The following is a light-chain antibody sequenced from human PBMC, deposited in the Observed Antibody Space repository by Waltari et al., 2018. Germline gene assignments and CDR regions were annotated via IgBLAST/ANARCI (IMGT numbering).Light chain of an antibody. CDR2: DVS. CDR3: CSYAGSTTLI. Sequence: QSALTQPASVSGSPGQSITISCTGTSSDVGDYNSVSWYQQHPGKVPKLMFYDVSKRPSGVSDRFSGSKSDNTASLTISGLQAEDEADYYCCSYAGSTTLIFGGGTKLTVL. V-gene: IGLV2-23*02. J-gene: IGLJ2*01. CDR1: SSDVGDYNS.